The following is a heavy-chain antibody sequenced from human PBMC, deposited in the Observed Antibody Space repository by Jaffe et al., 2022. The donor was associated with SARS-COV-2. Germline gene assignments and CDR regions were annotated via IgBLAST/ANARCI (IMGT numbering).Heavy chain of an antibody. V-gene: IGHV3-21*01. Sequence: EVQLVESGGGLVKPGGSLRLSCAASGFTFSSYSMNWVRQAPGKGLEWVSSISSSSSYIYYADSVKGRFTISRDNAKNSLYLQMNSLRAEDTAVYYCARDEGSSGGMDFWGQGTLVTVSS. CDR2: ISSSSSYI. CDR1: GFTFSSYS. J-gene: IGHJ4*02. CDR3: ARDEGSSGGMDF. D-gene: IGHD6-19*01.